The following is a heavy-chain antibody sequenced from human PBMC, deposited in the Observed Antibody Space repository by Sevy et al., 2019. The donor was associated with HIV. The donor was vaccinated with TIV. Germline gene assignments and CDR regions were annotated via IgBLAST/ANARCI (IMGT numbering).Heavy chain of an antibody. CDR3: ARASYSSGWYEDYFDY. J-gene: IGHJ4*02. D-gene: IGHD6-19*01. CDR2: IGFDGSDK. CDR1: GFTFNYYG. Sequence: GGSLRLSCAASGFTFNYYGVHWVRQAPGKGLEWVAFIGFDGSDKNYADSVKGRFTISRDNSQNTMYMQMNSLRPDDTAVYYCARASYSSGWYEDYFDYWGQGTLVTVSS. V-gene: IGHV3-30*02.